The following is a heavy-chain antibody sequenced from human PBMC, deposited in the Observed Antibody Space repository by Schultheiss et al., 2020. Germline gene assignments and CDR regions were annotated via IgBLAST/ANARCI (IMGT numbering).Heavy chain of an antibody. V-gene: IGHV3-15*01. CDR3: TTNYYDSSGGGFDY. J-gene: IGHJ4*02. Sequence: SWIRQPPGKGLEWVGRIKSKTDGGTTDYAAPVKGRFTISRDDSKNTLFLQMNSLKTEDTAVYYCTTNYYDSSGGGFDYWGQGTLVTVAS. D-gene: IGHD3-22*01. CDR2: IKSKTDGGTT.